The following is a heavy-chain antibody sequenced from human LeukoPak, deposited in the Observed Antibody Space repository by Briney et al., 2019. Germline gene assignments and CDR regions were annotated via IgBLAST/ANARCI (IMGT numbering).Heavy chain of an antibody. V-gene: IGHV3-53*01. J-gene: IGHJ4*02. CDR1: GFTVSSNY. CDR2: IYSGGST. CDR3: AKGGLYYDFWSGYYGHYFDY. D-gene: IGHD3-3*01. Sequence: GGSLRLSCAASGFTVSSNYMSWVRQAPGKGLEWVSVIYSGGSTYYADSVKGRFTISRDNAKNSLYLQMNSLRAEDTAVYYCAKGGLYYDFWSGYYGHYFDYWGQGTLVTVSS.